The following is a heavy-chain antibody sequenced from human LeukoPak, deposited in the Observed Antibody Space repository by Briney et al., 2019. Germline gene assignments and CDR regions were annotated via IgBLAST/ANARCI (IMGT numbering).Heavy chain of an antibody. V-gene: IGHV4-39*01. CDR2: IYYSGST. CDR3: ARGRVVAAAGLAY. J-gene: IGHJ4*02. D-gene: IGHD6-13*01. CDR1: GGSISSSSYY. Sequence: SETLSLTCTVSGGSISSSSYYWGWIRQPPGKGLEWIGSIYYSGSTYYNPSLKSRVTISVDTSKNQYSLKLSSVTAADTAVYYCARGRVVAAAGLAYWGQGTLVTVSS.